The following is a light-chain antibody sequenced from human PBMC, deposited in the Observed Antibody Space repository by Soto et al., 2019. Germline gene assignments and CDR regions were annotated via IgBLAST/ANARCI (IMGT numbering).Light chain of an antibody. V-gene: IGKV3-20*01. J-gene: IGKJ4*01. CDR2: DAS. CDR1: QSVASNY. CDR3: HQYDSLPLT. Sequence: EIVLTQSPGTLSLSPGDRATLSCRASQSVASNYLGWYQQKPGQAPRVLIFDASIRATGIPDRFSASGSGSDFTLTISRLEPDDFAVYYCHQYDSLPLTFGGGTKVDI.